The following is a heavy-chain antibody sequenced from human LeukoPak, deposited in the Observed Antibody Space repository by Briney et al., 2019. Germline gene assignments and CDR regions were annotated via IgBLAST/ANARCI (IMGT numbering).Heavy chain of an antibody. Sequence: PGGSLRLSCAASGFTFSTYWMTWVRQAPGKGLEWVANINQDGREKYYVDSVKGRFTISRDNAKNSLYLQMNSLRAEDTAVYYCARRVSSWYAAVYWGQGTVVTVSA. J-gene: IGHJ4*02. CDR3: ARRVSSWYAAVY. D-gene: IGHD6-13*01. V-gene: IGHV3-7*02. CDR1: GFTFSTYW. CDR2: INQDGREK.